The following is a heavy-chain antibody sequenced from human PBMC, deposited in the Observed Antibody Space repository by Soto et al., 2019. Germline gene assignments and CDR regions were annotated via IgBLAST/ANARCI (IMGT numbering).Heavy chain of an antibody. J-gene: IGHJ6*02. Sequence: GGSLRLSCAASGFTFSTYAMSWVRQAPGKGLEWVSAISGSGDNTYYADPVKGRFTISRDNSKNTLYLQMNSLRAEDTAVYYCAKHRADVGMAVWGQGTTVTVSS. CDR3: AKHRADVGMAV. CDR2: ISGSGDNT. CDR1: GFTFSTYA. V-gene: IGHV3-23*01.